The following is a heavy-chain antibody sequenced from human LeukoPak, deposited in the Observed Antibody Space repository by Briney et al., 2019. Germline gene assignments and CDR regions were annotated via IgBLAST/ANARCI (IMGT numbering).Heavy chain of an antibody. V-gene: IGHV3-74*03. D-gene: IGHD3-10*01. CDR1: GFTITNNW. J-gene: IGHJ4*02. Sequence: GSLRLSCTVSGFTITNNWMYWVRQAPGRGLVWVSRIKMDERSAVYADSVKGRFIISRDNAKNTVYLQMNSLRADDTAVYYCATVFKGSPLQDYWGQGTLVTVSS. CDR3: ATVFKGSPLQDY. CDR2: IKMDERSA.